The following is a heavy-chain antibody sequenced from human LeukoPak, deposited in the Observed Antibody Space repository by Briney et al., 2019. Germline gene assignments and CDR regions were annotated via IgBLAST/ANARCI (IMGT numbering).Heavy chain of an antibody. CDR1: GYTFTNYD. V-gene: IGHV1-8*01. CDR2: MNPNSGYT. CDR3: ARHLLGDRYSSGWDAFDI. J-gene: IGHJ3*02. D-gene: IGHD6-19*01. Sequence: ASVKVSCKGSGYTFTNYDINWVRQATGQGLEWMGWMNPNSGYTGFAQKFQGRVSMTRNTSISTAYMELSSLRSEDTAVYYCARHLLGDRYSSGWDAFDIWGQGTMVTVSS.